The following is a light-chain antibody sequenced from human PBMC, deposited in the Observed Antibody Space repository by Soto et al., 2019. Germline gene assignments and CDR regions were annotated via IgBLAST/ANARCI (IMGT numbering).Light chain of an antibody. J-gene: IGLJ3*02. Sequence: QSVLTQPPSASGTPGLRVTISCSGSSSNIGSNTVSWYLQIPGTAPKLLIYSNNQRPSGVPDRFSGSKSGTSASLAISGLQSEDEADYYCATWDDSLNAWVFGGGTQLTVL. V-gene: IGLV1-44*01. CDR1: SSNIGSNT. CDR3: ATWDDSLNAWV. CDR2: SNN.